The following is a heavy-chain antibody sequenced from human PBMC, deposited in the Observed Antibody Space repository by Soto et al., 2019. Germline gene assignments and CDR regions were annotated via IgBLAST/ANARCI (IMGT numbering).Heavy chain of an antibody. V-gene: IGHV4-39*01. CDR1: GGSISKSNYF. D-gene: IGHD3-16*02. J-gene: IGHJ4*02. CDR3: ASTGKYLALDY. CDR2: ILYIGTT. Sequence: SETLSLTCTVSGGSISKSNYFWGWIRQAPGKGLEWIASILYIGTTSYNSSLKSRVAISVDTSKNQFSLKLNSVTAADTAVYYCASTGKYLALDYFGQGTLVPVSS.